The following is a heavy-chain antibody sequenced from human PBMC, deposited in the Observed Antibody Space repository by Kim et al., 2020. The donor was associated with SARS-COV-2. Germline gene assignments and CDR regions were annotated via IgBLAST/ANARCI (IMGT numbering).Heavy chain of an antibody. Sequence: ASVKVSCKASGYTFTSYAMHWVRQAPGQRLEWMGWINAGNGNTKYSQKFQGRVTITRDTSASTAYMELSSLRSEDTAVYYCARAPKDYGSGRYPPYFDYWGQGTLVTVSS. CDR1: GYTFTSYA. V-gene: IGHV1-3*01. CDR3: ARAPKDYGSGRYPPYFDY. CDR2: INAGNGNT. D-gene: IGHD3-10*01. J-gene: IGHJ4*02.